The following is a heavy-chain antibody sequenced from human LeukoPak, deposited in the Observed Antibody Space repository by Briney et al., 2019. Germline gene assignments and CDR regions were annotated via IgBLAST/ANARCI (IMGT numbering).Heavy chain of an antibody. CDR3: ARVQAGYAWTTALSYFDY. CDR1: GYTFTGYY. Sequence: APLKVSCKASGYTFTGYYMHWVRQAPGQGLEWMGWINPNSGGTNYAQKFQGRVTMTRDTSTSTVSMELSSLRSEDTAVYYCARVQAGYAWTTALSYFDYWGQGTLVTVSS. J-gene: IGHJ4*02. V-gene: IGHV1-2*02. D-gene: IGHD5-12*01. CDR2: INPNSGGT.